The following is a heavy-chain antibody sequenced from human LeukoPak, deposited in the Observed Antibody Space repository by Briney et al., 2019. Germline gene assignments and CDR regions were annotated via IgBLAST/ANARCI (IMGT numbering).Heavy chain of an antibody. Sequence: GGSLRLSCAASGFTFDDFAMHWVRQGPGKGLEWVSLISWDGGSTYYADSVKGRFTISRDNSKDSLYLQMNSLRAEDTALYYCAKDLGRGYSQNYFDYWGQGTLVTVSS. J-gene: IGHJ4*02. D-gene: IGHD3-22*01. V-gene: IGHV3-43D*03. CDR3: AKDLGRGYSQNYFDY. CDR2: ISWDGGST. CDR1: GFTFDDFA.